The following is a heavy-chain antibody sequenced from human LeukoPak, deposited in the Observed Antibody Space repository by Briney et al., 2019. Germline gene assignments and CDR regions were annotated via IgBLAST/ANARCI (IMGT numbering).Heavy chain of an antibody. CDR3: AKGGKWGVTPFDY. CDR2: ISGGGGST. CDR1: GFTFTSYS. V-gene: IGHV3-23*01. Sequence: PGGSLRLSCAASGFTFTSYSMNWVRQAPGKGLEWVSTISGGGGSTYYADSVKGRLTISRDNSKNTLYLQVNSLRAEDTAVYYCAKGGKWGVTPFDYWGQGTPVTVSS. J-gene: IGHJ4*02. D-gene: IGHD1-26*01.